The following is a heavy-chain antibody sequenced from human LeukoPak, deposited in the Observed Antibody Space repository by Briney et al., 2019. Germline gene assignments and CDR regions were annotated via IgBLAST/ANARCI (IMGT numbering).Heavy chain of an antibody. D-gene: IGHD2-15*01. V-gene: IGHV3-43*02. CDR2: ISGDGDST. CDR1: GFTFDDHV. Sequence: GGSLILSCAASGFTFDDHVMHWVRQAPGKGLEWVSLISGDGDSTYYADSVKGRFTISRDNSKNSLYLQMNSLRTEDAALYYCAKDYYCSSGACYSYFDYWGQGTLVTVSS. J-gene: IGHJ4*02. CDR3: AKDYYCSSGACYSYFDY.